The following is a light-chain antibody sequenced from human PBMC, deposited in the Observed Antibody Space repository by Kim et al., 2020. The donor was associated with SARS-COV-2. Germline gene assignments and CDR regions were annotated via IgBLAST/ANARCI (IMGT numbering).Light chain of an antibody. CDR1: QGISSY. V-gene: IGKV1-9*01. CDR2: AAS. J-gene: IGKJ2*01. Sequence: SASVGDRVTITCRASQGISSYLAWYQQKPGNAPKLLIYAASTLQSGVPSRFSGSGSGTEFTLTISSLQPEDFATYYCQQLNSYPYTFGQGTKLEI. CDR3: QQLNSYPYT.